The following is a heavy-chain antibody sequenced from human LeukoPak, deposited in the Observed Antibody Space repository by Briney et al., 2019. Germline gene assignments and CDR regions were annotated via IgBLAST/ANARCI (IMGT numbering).Heavy chain of an antibody. D-gene: IGHD2-2*01. CDR1: GGSFSGYY. V-gene: IGHV4-34*01. J-gene: IGHJ4*02. CDR2: INHSGST. CDR3: ARARSSTSYYLYYFDY. Sequence: SETLSLTCAVYGGSFSGYYWSWIRQPPGKGLEWSGEINHSGSTNYNPSLKSRVTISGDTSKNQFSLKLSSVTAADTAVYYCARARSSTSYYLYYFDYWGQGTLVTVSS.